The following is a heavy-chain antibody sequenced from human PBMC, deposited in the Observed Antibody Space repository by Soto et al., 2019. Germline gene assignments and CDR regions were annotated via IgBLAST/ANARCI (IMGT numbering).Heavy chain of an antibody. D-gene: IGHD3-10*01. CDR1: GFTFSSYD. CDR3: ARAGGTMVRGGKTDYYYYGMDV. CDR2: IGTAGDT. Sequence: GGSLRLSCAASGFTFSSYDMHWVRQATGKGLEWVSAIGTAGDTYYPGSVKGRFTISRENAKNSLYLQMNSLRAEDTAVYYCARAGGTMVRGGKTDYYYYGMDVWGQGTTVTVSS. V-gene: IGHV3-13*01. J-gene: IGHJ6*02.